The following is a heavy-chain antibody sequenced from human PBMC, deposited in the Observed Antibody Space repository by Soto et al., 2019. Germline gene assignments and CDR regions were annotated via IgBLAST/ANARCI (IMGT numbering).Heavy chain of an antibody. V-gene: IGHV3-48*02. CDR3: AREAALRRSGWSYYFDL. CDR2: VSCSGGTI. D-gene: IGHD6-19*01. CDR1: GFTLSSYS. J-gene: IGHJ4*02. Sequence: EVQLVESGGGLVQPGGSLRLSCAASGFTLSSYSMHWVRQAPGKGLEWVSYVSCSGGTIYYADSVKGRFTISRDNAKNSLSVQMNSLRDDDTAVYFCAREAALRRSGWSYYFDLWGQGTRVTVSS.